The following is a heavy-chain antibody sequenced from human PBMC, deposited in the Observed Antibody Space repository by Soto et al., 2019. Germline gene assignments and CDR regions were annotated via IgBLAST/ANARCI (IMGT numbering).Heavy chain of an antibody. CDR3: ASEGRLYYGAYRKSYSWFDS. V-gene: IGHV4-34*01. CDR2: ISHSGST. CDR1: GGSFSGYY. Sequence: PSETLSLPCAVYGGSFSGYYWSWIRQAPGKGLEWIGEISHSGSTNYNPSLKSRVTISIDTTKNQFSLMLTSVTAADTAEYYCASEGRLYYGAYRKSYSWFDSWGQAIMVTVST. J-gene: IGHJ5*01. D-gene: IGHD4-17*01.